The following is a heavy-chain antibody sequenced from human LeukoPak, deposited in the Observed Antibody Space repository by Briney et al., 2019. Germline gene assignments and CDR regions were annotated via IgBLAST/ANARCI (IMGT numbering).Heavy chain of an antibody. Sequence: ASVKVSCKASGYAFTGYNMHWVRQAPGQGLEWMGWINPNSGGTNYAQKFQGRVTMTRDMSISTAYMELSSLRSEDTAVYYCARAGTGYSSSWYPAFDYYGMDVWGQGTTVTVSS. CDR1: GYAFTGYN. J-gene: IGHJ6*02. D-gene: IGHD6-13*01. V-gene: IGHV1-2*02. CDR2: INPNSGGT. CDR3: ARAGTGYSSSWYPAFDYYGMDV.